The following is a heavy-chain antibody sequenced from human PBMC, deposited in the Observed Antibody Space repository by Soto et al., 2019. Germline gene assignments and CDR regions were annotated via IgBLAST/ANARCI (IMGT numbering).Heavy chain of an antibody. V-gene: IGHV1-2*04. CDR1: GYTFIASY. Sequence: ASVKVSCKASGYTFIASYIHWVRQAPGQGLEWMGWINPDSGVTNYAQKFQGWVTMTRDTSITTAYMDLRSLKSDDTAVYYCATDLGKYGNKRNAFDIWGQGTMVPVSS. CDR2: INPDSGVT. D-gene: IGHD7-27*01. CDR3: ATDLGKYGNKRNAFDI. J-gene: IGHJ3*02.